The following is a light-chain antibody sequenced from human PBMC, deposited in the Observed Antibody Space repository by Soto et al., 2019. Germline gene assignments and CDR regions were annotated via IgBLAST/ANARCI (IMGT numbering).Light chain of an antibody. Sequence: QAVVTQPPSASGTPGQGVAISCSGSNSNIGSNAVNWYQQLPGTAPKRLISGNNQRPSGVPDRFSGSKSGTSAFLAISGLQCEDEADYYCAAWDDSLKGVVFGGGTKLTVL. V-gene: IGLV1-44*01. J-gene: IGLJ2*01. CDR1: NSNIGSNA. CDR3: AAWDDSLKGVV. CDR2: GNN.